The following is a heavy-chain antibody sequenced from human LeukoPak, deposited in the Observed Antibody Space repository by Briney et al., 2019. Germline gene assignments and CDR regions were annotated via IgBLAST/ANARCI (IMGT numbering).Heavy chain of an antibody. J-gene: IGHJ4*02. D-gene: IGHD3-10*01. CDR2: IYYSGST. CDR1: GGSISSYY. Sequence: SETLSLTCTVSGGSISSYYWSWIRQPPGKGLEWIGYIYYSGSTNYNPSLKSRVTISVDTSKNQFSLKLSSVTAADTAVYYCARGNIWFGEPPIDYWGQGTLVTVSS. CDR3: ARGNIWFGEPPIDY. V-gene: IGHV4-59*01.